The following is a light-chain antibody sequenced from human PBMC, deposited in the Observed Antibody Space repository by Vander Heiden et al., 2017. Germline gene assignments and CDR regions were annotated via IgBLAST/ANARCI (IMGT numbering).Light chain of an antibody. CDR1: QGISSR. CDR3: QQDDGFPRT. Sequence: VIWLTQSPSLVSASTGDSVTVSHRMRQGISSRLAWYQQKPGKAPELLIYAASTLQSGVPSRFSGSGSGTEFTLTIGSLQSEDVATYYCQQDDGFPRTFGQGTKVEIK. CDR2: AAS. J-gene: IGKJ1*01. V-gene: IGKV1D-8*01.